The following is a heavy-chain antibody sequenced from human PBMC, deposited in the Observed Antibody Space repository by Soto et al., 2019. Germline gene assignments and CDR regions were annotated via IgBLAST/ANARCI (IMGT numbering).Heavy chain of an antibody. CDR2: INPAGSVT. J-gene: IGHJ5*02. V-gene: IGHV1-46*03. CDR1: GISFINHY. Sequence: ASVKVSCKASGISFINHYVHWVRQAPGQGPEWMGVINPAGSVTVYALKLQDRVTVTRDTSTSTVYMELNSLTSEDTAIYYCARDNSRTSPAAPGEKKSDSSGGGFDLWGQGTLVTVSS. D-gene: IGHD6-13*01. CDR3: ARDNSRTSPAAPGEKKSDSSGGGFDL.